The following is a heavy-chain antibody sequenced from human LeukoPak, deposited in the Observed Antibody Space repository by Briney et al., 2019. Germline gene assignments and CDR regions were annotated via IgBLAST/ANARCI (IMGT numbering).Heavy chain of an antibody. Sequence: GSLSLSCAASGFIFSRYTMSWVRQAPGKGLEGVSSISDSGHYIFYADSVKGRFTFSRDNAKNSVYLQMNSLRVEDTAIYFCARAGQQLVHDYWGQGTLVTLSS. D-gene: IGHD6-13*01. V-gene: IGHV3-21*01. J-gene: IGHJ4*02. CDR3: ARAGQQLVHDY. CDR1: GFIFSRYT. CDR2: ISDSGHYI.